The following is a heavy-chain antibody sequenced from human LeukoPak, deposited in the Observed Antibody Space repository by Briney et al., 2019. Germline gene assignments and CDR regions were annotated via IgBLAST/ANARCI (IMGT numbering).Heavy chain of an antibody. CDR2: IYTSGST. V-gene: IGHV4-61*02. Sequence: SQTLSLTCTVSGGSISSGSYYWSWIRQPAGKGLEWIGRIYTSGSTNYNPSLKSRVTISVDTSKNQFSLKLSSVTAADTAVYYCARGPSTQYYYYYMDVWGKGTTVTVSS. J-gene: IGHJ6*03. D-gene: IGHD2-2*01. CDR3: ARGPSTQYYYYYMDV. CDR1: GGSISSGSYY.